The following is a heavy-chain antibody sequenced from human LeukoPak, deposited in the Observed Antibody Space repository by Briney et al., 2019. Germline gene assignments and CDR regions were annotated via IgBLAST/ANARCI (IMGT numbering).Heavy chain of an antibody. V-gene: IGHV3-30-3*02. CDR3: ANERGYNYGYSFDY. J-gene: IGHJ4*02. CDR1: GFSFSSYA. Sequence: GRSLRLSCAASGFSFSSYAMHWVRQAPGKGLEWVAAIPNDGSKTYYVDSVKGRFTISRDNSKNTLYLQMNSLRTEDTAVYYCANERGYNYGYSFDYWGQGTLVTVSS. D-gene: IGHD5-18*01. CDR2: IPNDGSKT.